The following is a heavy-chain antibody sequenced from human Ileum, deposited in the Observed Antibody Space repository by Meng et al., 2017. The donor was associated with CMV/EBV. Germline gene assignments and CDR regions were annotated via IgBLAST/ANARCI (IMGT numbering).Heavy chain of an antibody. V-gene: IGHV3-7*01. D-gene: IGHD3-3*01. CDR3: VSYYCYSSGYYTGIGY. Sequence: GGSLRLSCAATGFILSEYWIGWVRQAPGKGLEWVANVKSDGSNEYYVDYVEGRFTISIDKVRKSLSLQMDSARDEDTAVSYCVSYYCYSSGYYTGIGYWGHGVLVTVSS. CDR1: GFILSEYW. J-gene: IGHJ4*01. CDR2: VKSDGSNE.